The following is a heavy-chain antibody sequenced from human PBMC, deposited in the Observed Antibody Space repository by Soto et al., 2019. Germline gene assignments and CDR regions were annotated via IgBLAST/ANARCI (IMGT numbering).Heavy chain of an antibody. Sequence: ASVKVSCKASGYTFTSYGISWVRQAPGQGLEWMGWISAYNGNTNYAQKLQGRVTMTTDTSTSTAYMELRSLRSDDTAVCYWARSNWDFSCHGRGAFDIWGQWTMVSVSS. CDR2: ISAYNGNT. D-gene: IGHD3-3*01. CDR3: ARSNWDFSCHGRGAFDI. J-gene: IGHJ3*02. V-gene: IGHV1-18*01. CDR1: GYTFTSYG.